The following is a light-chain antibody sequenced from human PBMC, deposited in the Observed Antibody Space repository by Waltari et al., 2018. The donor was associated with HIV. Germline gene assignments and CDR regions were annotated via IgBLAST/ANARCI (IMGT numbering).Light chain of an antibody. CDR3: STWDDRLHGYV. CDR1: SPNIGSNV. V-gene: IGLV1-44*01. CDR2: NIK. Sequence: QSVLTQPPSASGTPGQRVTISCSGSSPNIGSNVVNWYQQIPGTAPKLLSYNIKQRPSGVPDRGSGSKSGTAASLAISGLQSEDEADYYCSTWDDRLHGYVFANGTKVTVL. J-gene: IGLJ1*01.